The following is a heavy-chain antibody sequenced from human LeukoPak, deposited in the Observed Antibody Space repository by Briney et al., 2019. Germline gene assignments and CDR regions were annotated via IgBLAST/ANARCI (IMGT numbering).Heavy chain of an antibody. Sequence: GGSLRLSCAASGFTFSDYYMSWIRQAPGKGLEWVSYISSRGSTIYYADSVKGRFTISRDNAKNSLYLQMNSLRAEDTAVYYCARGNDKYYYDSSGYYYPGVYWGQGTLVTVSS. J-gene: IGHJ4*02. CDR1: GFTFSDYY. V-gene: IGHV3-11*04. CDR3: ARGNDKYYYDSSGYYYPGVY. CDR2: ISSRGSTI. D-gene: IGHD3-22*01.